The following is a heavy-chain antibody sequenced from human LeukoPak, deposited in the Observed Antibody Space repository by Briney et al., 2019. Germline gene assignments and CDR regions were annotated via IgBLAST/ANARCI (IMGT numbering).Heavy chain of an antibody. D-gene: IGHD5-18*01. CDR1: GGSIRGYY. Sequence: SETLSLTCNVSGGSIRGYYWSWIRQPPGKGLEWIGYIYSSGSTNYNPSLKSRVTMSVDTSKNQFSLKVSSVTAADTAVYYCAKSSYSIFDYWGQGTLVTVSS. CDR2: IYSSGST. CDR3: AKSSYSIFDY. V-gene: IGHV4-59*08. J-gene: IGHJ4*02.